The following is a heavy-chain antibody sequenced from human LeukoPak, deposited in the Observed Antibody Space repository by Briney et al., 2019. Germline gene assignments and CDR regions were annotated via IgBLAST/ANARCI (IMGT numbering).Heavy chain of an antibody. J-gene: IGHJ4*02. CDR1: GYTFTSYY. CDR2: INPSGGST. Sequence: ASVKVSCKASGYTFTSYYMHWVRQAPGQGLEWMGIINPSGGSTSYAQKFQGRVTMTRDTSTSTVYMELSSLRSEDTAVYYCARDRYSSSSLATSVDYWGQGTLVTVSS. CDR3: ARDRYSSSSLATSVDY. D-gene: IGHD6-6*01. V-gene: IGHV1-46*01.